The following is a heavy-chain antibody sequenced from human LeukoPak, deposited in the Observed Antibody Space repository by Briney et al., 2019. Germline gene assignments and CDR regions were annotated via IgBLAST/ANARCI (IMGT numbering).Heavy chain of an antibody. CDR1: GFTFSDYY. D-gene: IGHD3-10*01. V-gene: IGHV3-11*06. CDR2: ISSSTTYA. CDR3: SGVGAFSGSYTDY. Sequence: PGGSLRLSCAASGFTFSDYYMTWIRQAPGKGLEWVSYISSSTTYANYADSVKGRFTISRDNAKNSLYLQMNSLRAEDTAVYYCSGVGAFSGSYTDYWGQGTLVTVSS. J-gene: IGHJ4*02.